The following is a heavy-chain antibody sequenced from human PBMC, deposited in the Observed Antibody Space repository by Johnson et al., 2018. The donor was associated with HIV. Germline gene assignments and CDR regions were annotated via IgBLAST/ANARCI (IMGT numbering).Heavy chain of an antibody. CDR1: GFSFSDYY. J-gene: IGHJ3*02. D-gene: IGHD6-6*01. V-gene: IGHV3-11*04. CDR2: ISSSGGTT. Sequence: QVQLVESGGGLVKPGGSLRLSCAASGFSFSDYYMSWIRQAPGKGLEWVSYISSSGGTTNYADSVKGRFTISRDNSKNTLYLQMNSLRVEDTAVYYCATSQSGAFDIWGQGTKVTVSS. CDR3: ATSQSGAFDI.